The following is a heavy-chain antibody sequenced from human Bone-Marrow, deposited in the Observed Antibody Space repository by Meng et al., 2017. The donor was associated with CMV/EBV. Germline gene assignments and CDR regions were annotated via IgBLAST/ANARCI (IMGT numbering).Heavy chain of an antibody. V-gene: IGHV6-1*01. Sequence: SETLSLTCAISGDSVSTNSAAWNWIRQSPSRGLEWLGRAYYRSQWYNDYGISVKSRITINADTSRNQFSLQLNSVTPEDTAVYYCAREVLVKSSPWSWNVFASWGQGALVTVSS. CDR2: AYYRSQWYN. D-gene: IGHD6-13*01. CDR1: GDSVSTNSAA. CDR3: AREVLVKSSPWSWNVFAS. J-gene: IGHJ5*01.